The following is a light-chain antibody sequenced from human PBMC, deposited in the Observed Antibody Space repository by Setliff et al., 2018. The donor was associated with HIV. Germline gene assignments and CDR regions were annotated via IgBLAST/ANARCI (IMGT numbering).Light chain of an antibody. CDR1: SSSVGNYHY. CDR2: DAI. Sequence: QSALAQPRSVSESPGQSITISCTGTSSSVGNYHYVSWYQHHPGKAPKLIIFDAIKRPSGVPDRFSGSKSGNTASLTISGLQAEDEADYYCCSYAGSSDVFGTGTKVTVL. CDR3: CSYAGSSDV. V-gene: IGLV2-11*01. J-gene: IGLJ1*01.